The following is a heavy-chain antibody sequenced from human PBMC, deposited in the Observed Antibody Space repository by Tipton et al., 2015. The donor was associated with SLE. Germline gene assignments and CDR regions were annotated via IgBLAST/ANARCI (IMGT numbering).Heavy chain of an antibody. CDR2: IDHSGTT. Sequence: LTCAVYGRSFIGSYWTWIRQPPGKGLEWIGDIDHSGTTYYNPSLKSRVTISADTSKKQFSLKLSSVTAADTAVYYCARHDYNDYYLDYWGQGTLVTVSS. V-gene: IGHV4-34*01. CDR1: GRSFIGSY. J-gene: IGHJ4*02. CDR3: ARHDYNDYYLDY. D-gene: IGHD4-11*01.